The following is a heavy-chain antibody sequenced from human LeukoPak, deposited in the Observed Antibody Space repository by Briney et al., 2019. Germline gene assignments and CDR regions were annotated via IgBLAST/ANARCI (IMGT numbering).Heavy chain of an antibody. V-gene: IGHV3-30*03. J-gene: IGHJ4*02. CDR3: ASHWAQQVVSDY. CDR1: GFTFSSYD. Sequence: PGGSLRLSCAASGFTFSSYDMHWVRQAPGKGLEWVAVISYDGKNKYYADSVKGRFTISRDNSKNTLYLQMNSLRAEDTAVYYCASHWAQQVVSDYWGQGTLVTVSS. CDR2: ISYDGKNK. D-gene: IGHD6-13*01.